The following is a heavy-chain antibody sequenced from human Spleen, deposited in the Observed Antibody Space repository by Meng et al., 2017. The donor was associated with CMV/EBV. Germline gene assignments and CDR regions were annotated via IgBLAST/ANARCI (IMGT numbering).Heavy chain of an antibody. CDR3: ATPDSSGYYYRFDY. CDR1: GGTFSSYA. Sequence: KASGGTFSSYAISWVRQVPGQGLEWMGGIIPILGIANYAQKFQGRVTITADKSTSTAYMELSSLRSEDTAVYYCATPDSSGYYYRFDYWGQGTLVTVSS. J-gene: IGHJ4*02. CDR2: IIPILGIA. V-gene: IGHV1-69*10. D-gene: IGHD3-22*01.